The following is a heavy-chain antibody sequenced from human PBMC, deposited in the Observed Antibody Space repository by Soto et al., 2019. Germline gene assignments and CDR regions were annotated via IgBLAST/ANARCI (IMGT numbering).Heavy chain of an antibody. CDR3: ARGGIAAAGFYYYYFVMDE. D-gene: IGHD6-13*01. J-gene: IGHJ6*02. Sequence: PSDNLSVTCALSGYSIIRGYYWGWIRQPPGKGLEWIGSIYHSGSTYYNPSLKSRVTISVDTSKNQFSLKLSSVTAADTAVYYCARGGIAAAGFYYYYFVMDECGQGTTVSVSS. CDR2: IYHSGST. V-gene: IGHV4-38-2*01. CDR1: GYSIIRGYY.